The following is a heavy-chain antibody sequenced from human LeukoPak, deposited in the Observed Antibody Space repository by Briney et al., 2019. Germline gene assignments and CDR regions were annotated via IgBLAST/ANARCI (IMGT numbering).Heavy chain of an antibody. Sequence: GASVKVSCKASGYTFTSYDITWVRQATGHGLEWMGWMNPNNGNTGYAQRFQGRVAMTRDTSISTAYMELSSLRSEDTAVYYCARGLGDYYDTSGYYYAVPANWGQGTLVTVSS. D-gene: IGHD3-22*01. CDR3: ARGLGDYYDTSGYYYAVPAN. CDR2: MNPNNGNT. CDR1: GYTFTSYD. J-gene: IGHJ4*02. V-gene: IGHV1-8*01.